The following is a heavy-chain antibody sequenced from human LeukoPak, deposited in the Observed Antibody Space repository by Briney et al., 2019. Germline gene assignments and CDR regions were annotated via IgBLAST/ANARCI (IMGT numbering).Heavy chain of an antibody. CDR1: GHTFTSYG. CDR3: ARDDQIAVAGLNYYYYYMDV. V-gene: IGHV1-18*01. J-gene: IGHJ6*03. D-gene: IGHD6-19*01. Sequence: ASVKVSCKASGHTFTSYGISWVRQAPGQGLEWMGWISAYNGNTNYAQKLQGRVTMTTDTSTSTAYMELRSLRSDDTAVYYCARDDQIAVAGLNYYYYYMDVWGKGTTVTVSS. CDR2: ISAYNGNT.